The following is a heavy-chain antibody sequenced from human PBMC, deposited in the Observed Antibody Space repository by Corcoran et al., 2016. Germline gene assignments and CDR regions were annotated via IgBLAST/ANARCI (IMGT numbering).Heavy chain of an antibody. CDR1: GYTFTSYG. Sequence: QVQLVQSGAEVKTPGASVKVSCKASGYTFTSYGISWVRQAPGQGREWMGWISAYNGNTNYAQKLQGRVTMTTDTSTSTAYMELRSLRSDDTAVYYCARDRDIVVVPAAILVNYFDYWGQGTLVTVSS. CDR2: ISAYNGNT. CDR3: ARDRDIVVVPAAILVNYFDY. D-gene: IGHD2-2*02. V-gene: IGHV1-18*01. J-gene: IGHJ4*02.